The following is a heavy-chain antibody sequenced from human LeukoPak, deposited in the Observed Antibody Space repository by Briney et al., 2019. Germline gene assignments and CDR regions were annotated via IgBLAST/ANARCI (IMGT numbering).Heavy chain of an antibody. CDR1: GGIFSSYT. CDR2: INPSGGST. Sequence: GASVKVSCKASGGIFSSYTMTWVRQAPGQGLEWMGIINPSGGSTSYAQKFQGRVTMTRDTSTSTVYMELSSLRSEDTAVYYCARERDSGWFDPWGQGTLVTVSS. V-gene: IGHV1-46*01. D-gene: IGHD3-10*01. CDR3: ARERDSGWFDP. J-gene: IGHJ5*02.